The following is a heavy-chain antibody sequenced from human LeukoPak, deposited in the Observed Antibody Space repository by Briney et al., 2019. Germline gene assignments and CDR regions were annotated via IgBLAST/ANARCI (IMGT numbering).Heavy chain of an antibody. Sequence: GGSLRLSCAASGFSFNTYVMHWVRQAPGKGLEWVAGISQDVSNKYYADSVKGRFTISRDNSENTVYLQLNSLRLEDTAVYFCAREADAFDTWGQGTIVTVSS. CDR1: GFSFNTYV. CDR2: ISQDVSNK. J-gene: IGHJ3*02. V-gene: IGHV3-30*04. CDR3: AREADAFDT.